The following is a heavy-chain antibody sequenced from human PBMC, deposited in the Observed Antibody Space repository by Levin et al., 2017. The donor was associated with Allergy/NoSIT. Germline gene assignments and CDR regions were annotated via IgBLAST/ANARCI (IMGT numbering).Heavy chain of an antibody. V-gene: IGHV3-30*04. D-gene: IGHD2-2*01. CDR3: ASDTGYCSSTSCSPNNWFDP. CDR2: ISYDGSNK. Sequence: GGSLRLSCAASGFTFSSYAMHWVRQAPGKGLEWVAVISYDGSNKYYADSVKGRFTISRDNSKNTLYLQMNSLRAEDTAVYYCASDTGYCSSTSCSPNNWFDPWGQGTLVTVSS. J-gene: IGHJ5*02. CDR1: GFTFSSYA.